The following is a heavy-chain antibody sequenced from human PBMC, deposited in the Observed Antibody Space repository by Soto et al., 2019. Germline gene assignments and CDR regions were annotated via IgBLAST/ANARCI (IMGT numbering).Heavy chain of an antibody. D-gene: IGHD2-2*01. CDR1: VASMNTNY. CDR2: VYYTGTT. J-gene: IGHJ6*02. Sequence: PSENLALTSNVSVASMNTNYWTWIRKPPGKGLDWIGYVYYTGTTNYKPSPKTRVTISVDTSKNQFSLKLTSVTAADAAMYFCARSSMPPILMAVCGRGTMVTVS. V-gene: IGHV4-59*01. CDR3: ARSSMPPILMAV.